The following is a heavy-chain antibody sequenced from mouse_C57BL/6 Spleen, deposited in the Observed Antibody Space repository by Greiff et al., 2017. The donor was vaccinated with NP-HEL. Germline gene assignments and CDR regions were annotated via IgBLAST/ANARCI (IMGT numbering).Heavy chain of an antibody. CDR3: ARQDSNYYAMDY. D-gene: IGHD2-5*01. CDR1: GFTFSSYG. CDR2: ISSGGSYT. V-gene: IGHV5-6*01. Sequence: EVQVVESGGDLVKPGGSLKLSCAASGFTFSSYGMSWVRQTPDKRLEWVATISSGGSYTYYPASVKGRFTTSIDNAKNTLYMQMSSRKSEDTSMYYCARQDSNYYAMDYWGQGTSVTVSS. J-gene: IGHJ4*01.